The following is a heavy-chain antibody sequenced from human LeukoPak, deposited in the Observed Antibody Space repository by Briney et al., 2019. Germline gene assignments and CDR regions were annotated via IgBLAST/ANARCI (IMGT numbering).Heavy chain of an antibody. CDR3: ARCGYSYAVDY. Sequence: SETLSLTCTVSGGSISSYYWSWIRQPPGKGLEWIGYIYYSGSTNYNPSLKGRVTISVDTSKNQFSLKLSSVTAADTAVYYCARCGYSYAVDYWGQGTLVTVSS. D-gene: IGHD5-18*01. CDR2: IYYSGST. CDR1: GGSISSYY. J-gene: IGHJ4*02. V-gene: IGHV4-59*01.